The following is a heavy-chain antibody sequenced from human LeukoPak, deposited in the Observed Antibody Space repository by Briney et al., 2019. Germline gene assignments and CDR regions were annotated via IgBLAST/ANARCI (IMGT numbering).Heavy chain of an antibody. J-gene: IGHJ4*02. Sequence: PSETLSLTCTVVGGSLSSSSYYWAWIRQPPGKGLEWIGSVYYSGTTFYNPSLKSRLTISVDTSKNQFSLKLSSVTAADTALYYCARRLIAATIDYWGQGTLVTVSS. CDR1: GGSLSSSSYY. D-gene: IGHD6-25*01. CDR3: ARRLIAATIDY. V-gene: IGHV4-39*01. CDR2: VYYSGTT.